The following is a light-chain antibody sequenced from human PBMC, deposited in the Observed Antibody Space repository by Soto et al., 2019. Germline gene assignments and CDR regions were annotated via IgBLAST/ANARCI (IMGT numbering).Light chain of an antibody. CDR1: QSISVH. CDR3: QHSYFTPYT. Sequence: DIQMTQSPSSLSASVGDTVTITCRASQSISVHLNWYQQKPRKVPKLLIYAASNLHSGVPSRFSGGASETYFALTISSLQPEDFATYYCQHSYFTPYTFGQGTRLEIK. CDR2: AAS. V-gene: IGKV1-39*01. J-gene: IGKJ2*01.